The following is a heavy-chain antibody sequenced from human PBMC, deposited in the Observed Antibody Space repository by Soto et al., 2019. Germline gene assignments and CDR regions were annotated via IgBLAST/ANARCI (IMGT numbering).Heavy chain of an antibody. D-gene: IGHD6-13*01. CDR2: IYPGDSDT. CDR1: GYRFSSFW. CDR3: ARTAASGKYYYGVDV. V-gene: IGHV5-51*01. J-gene: IGHJ6*02. Sequence: GESLKISCKISGYRFSSFWIAWVRQKPGKGLEWMGIIYPGDSDTRYSPSFQGQVTISADKSISTAYLQWSSLKASDTAIYYCARTAASGKYYYGVDVWGQGTTVTVSS.